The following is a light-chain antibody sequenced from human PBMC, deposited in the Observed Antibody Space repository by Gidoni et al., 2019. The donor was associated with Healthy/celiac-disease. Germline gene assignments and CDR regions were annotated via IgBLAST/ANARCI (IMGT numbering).Light chain of an antibody. CDR1: SSDVGGYNY. CDR2: EVS. J-gene: IGLJ2*01. Sequence: QSALTQPASVSGSPGQSITISCTGTSSDVGGYNYVSWYQQHPGKSPKLMIYEVSNRPSGVSNRFSGSKSGTTASLTISELQAEDEADYYCSSYTSSSTLGVFGGGTKLTVL. V-gene: IGLV2-14*01. CDR3: SSYTSSSTLGV.